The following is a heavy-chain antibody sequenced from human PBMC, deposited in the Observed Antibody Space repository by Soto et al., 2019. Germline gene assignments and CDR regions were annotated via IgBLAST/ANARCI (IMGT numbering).Heavy chain of an antibody. V-gene: IGHV3-23*01. CDR3: AKRPLSIQTCDY. D-gene: IGHD5-18*01. J-gene: IGHJ4*02. Sequence: GGSLRLACVASGFTFRNYAMGWVRQAPGKGLEWVSTLSGSGSSIDYADSVRGRFTISRDNSKNTLYLQMNSLRAEDTAVYYCAKRPLSIQTCDYWGQGALVTVSS. CDR2: LSGSGSSI. CDR1: GFTFRNYA.